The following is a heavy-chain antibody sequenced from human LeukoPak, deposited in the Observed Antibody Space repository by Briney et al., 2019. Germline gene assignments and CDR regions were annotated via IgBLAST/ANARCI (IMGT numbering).Heavy chain of an antibody. CDR3: AKLLGTATTYDS. D-gene: IGHD5-24*01. CDR1: GFTFSGNW. CDR2: INPDGSQK. J-gene: IGHJ4*02. Sequence: GGSLTLSCEASGFTFSGNWMSWVRQAQGKGLEWVASINPDGSQKLYVDSVKGRFTISRDNTKNSLCLQMNSLGAEDTAMYYCAKLLGTATTYDSWGQGARVTVSS. V-gene: IGHV3-7*01.